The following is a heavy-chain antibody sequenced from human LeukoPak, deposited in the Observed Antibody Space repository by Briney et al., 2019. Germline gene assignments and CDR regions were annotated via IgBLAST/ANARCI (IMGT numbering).Heavy chain of an antibody. Sequence: GGSLRLSCAASGFSFDDYGMRWVRQAPGKGLEWVAAINWNGGSTGYADSVKGRFTISRDNAKKSLYLEMNSLRAEDTVLYCCGRGVNDFWSGYYTHNWFDPWGQGTLVAVSS. J-gene: IGHJ5*02. CDR2: INWNGGST. CDR1: GFSFDDYG. D-gene: IGHD3-3*01. CDR3: GRGVNDFWSGYYTHNWFDP. V-gene: IGHV3-20*04.